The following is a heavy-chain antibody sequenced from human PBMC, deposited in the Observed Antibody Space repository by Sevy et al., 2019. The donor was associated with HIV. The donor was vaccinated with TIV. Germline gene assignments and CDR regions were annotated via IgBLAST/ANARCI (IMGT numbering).Heavy chain of an antibody. CDR1: GFTFSSYG. D-gene: IGHD3-16*02. CDR2: IWFNGSNK. CDR3: AKQISYQGYFDY. Sequence: GGSLRLSCAASGFTFSSYGMHWVRRAPGKGLEWVALIWFNGSNKYYADSVKGRFTISRDNSKNTLYLQMNSLRAEDTAVYYCAKQISYQGYFDYWGQGTLVTVSS. J-gene: IGHJ4*02. V-gene: IGHV3-33*06.